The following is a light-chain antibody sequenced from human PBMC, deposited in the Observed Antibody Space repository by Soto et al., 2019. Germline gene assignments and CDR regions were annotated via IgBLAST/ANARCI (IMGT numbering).Light chain of an antibody. CDR1: QSISNN. J-gene: IGKJ1*01. V-gene: IGKV3D-15*01. CDR3: QQYDSSPRT. CDR2: GAS. Sequence: ETLMTQSPANLSLSPGETATLSCRARQSISNNLAWYQQKLGQAPRLLIYGASTRATGIPARFSGSGSGTDFTLTINRLEPEDFAVYYCQQYDSSPRTFGQGTKVDIK.